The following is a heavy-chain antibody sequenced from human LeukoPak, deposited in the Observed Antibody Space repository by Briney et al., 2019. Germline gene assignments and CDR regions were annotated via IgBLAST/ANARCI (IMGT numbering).Heavy chain of an antibody. J-gene: IGHJ3*02. V-gene: IGHV3-20*04. CDR1: GFTFDDYG. D-gene: IGHD6-13*01. CDR3: ASIDGAAAGIWGAFDI. Sequence: PGGSLRLSCAASGFTFDDYGMSWVRQAPGKGLEWVSAISGSGGSTYYADSVRGRFTISRDNAKNSLYLQMNSLRAEDTALYYCASIDGAAAGIWGAFDIWGQGTMVTVSS. CDR2: ISGSGGST.